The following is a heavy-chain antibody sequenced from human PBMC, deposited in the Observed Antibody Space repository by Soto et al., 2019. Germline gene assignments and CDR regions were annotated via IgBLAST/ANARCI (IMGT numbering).Heavy chain of an antibody. CDR3: ARVGVDTAALDYYGMDV. Sequence: LRLSCAASGFTFSSYAMSWVRQAPGKWLEWIGYIYYSGSTYYNPSLKSRVTISVDTSKNQFSLKLSSVTAADTAVYYCARVGVDTAALDYYGMDVWGQGTTVTVSS. J-gene: IGHJ6*02. D-gene: IGHD5-18*01. CDR2: IYYSGST. CDR1: GFTFSSYA. V-gene: IGHV4-31*02.